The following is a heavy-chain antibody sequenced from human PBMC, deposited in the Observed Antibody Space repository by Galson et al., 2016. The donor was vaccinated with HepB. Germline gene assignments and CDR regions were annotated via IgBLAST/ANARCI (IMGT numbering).Heavy chain of an antibody. Sequence: SLRLSCAASGFTVSRNYMTWVRQSPGKGLEWVAVIYSGGSSYYADSVKGRFTISRDTSKNTLSLQMKSLRVEDTAIYYCARDQDQFFGLDVWGQGTLVTVSS. CDR1: GFTVSRNY. CDR3: ARDQDQFFGLDV. CDR2: IYSGGSS. J-gene: IGHJ4*02. V-gene: IGHV3-53*01. D-gene: IGHD3/OR15-3a*01.